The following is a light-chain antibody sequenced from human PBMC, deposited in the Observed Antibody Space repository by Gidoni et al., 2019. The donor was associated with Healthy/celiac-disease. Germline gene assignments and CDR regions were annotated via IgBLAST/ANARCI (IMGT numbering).Light chain of an antibody. V-gene: IGKV4-1*01. CDR1: QSVLYSSNNKNY. CDR2: WAS. Sequence: ILMTQSPDSLAVSLGERATINCKSNQSVLYSSNNKNYLAWYQQKPGQPPKLLIYWASTRESGVPDRFSGSGSGTDFTLTISSLQAEDVAVYYCQQYYSTPITFGQGTRLEIK. CDR3: QQYYSTPIT. J-gene: IGKJ5*01.